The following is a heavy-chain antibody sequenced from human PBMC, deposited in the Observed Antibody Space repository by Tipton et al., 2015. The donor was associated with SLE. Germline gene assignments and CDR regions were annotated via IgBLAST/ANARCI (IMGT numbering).Heavy chain of an antibody. CDR3: ARVSRFLEWFDAFDI. CDR2: IKQNGSEK. V-gene: IGHV3-7*01. J-gene: IGHJ3*02. D-gene: IGHD3-3*01. CDR1: GFTFSSYL. Sequence: SLRLSCAASGFTFSSYLMSWVRQAPGKGLEWVANIKQNGSEKYYVDSVKGRFTISRDNAKNSLYLQMNSLRAEDTAVYYCARVSRFLEWFDAFDIWGQGTMVTVSS.